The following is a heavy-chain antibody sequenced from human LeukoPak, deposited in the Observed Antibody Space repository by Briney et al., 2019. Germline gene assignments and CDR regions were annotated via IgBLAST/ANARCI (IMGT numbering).Heavy chain of an antibody. Sequence: PGGSLRLSCAASGFTFSSYGMHWVRQAPGKGLEWVAVISYDGSNKYYADSVKGRFTISRDNSKNTLYLQMNSLRAEDTAVYYCAKNQWIQLYYMDVWGKGTTVTVSS. J-gene: IGHJ6*03. CDR3: AKNQWIQLYYMDV. D-gene: IGHD5-18*01. CDR1: GFTFSSYG. V-gene: IGHV3-30*18. CDR2: ISYDGSNK.